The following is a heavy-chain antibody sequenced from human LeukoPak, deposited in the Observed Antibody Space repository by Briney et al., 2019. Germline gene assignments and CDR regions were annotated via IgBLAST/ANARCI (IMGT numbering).Heavy chain of an antibody. CDR2: IKSKTDGGTT. CDR1: GFTFSNAW. J-gene: IGHJ6*02. CDR3: TTFIVATITEYYYYGMDV. V-gene: IGHV3-15*01. Sequence: GGSQRLSCAASGFTFSNAWMSWVRQAPGKGLEWVGRIKSKTDGGTTDYAAPVKGRFTISRDDSKNTLYLQMNSLKTEDTAVYYCTTFIVATITEYYYYGMDVWGQGTTVTVSS. D-gene: IGHD5-12*01.